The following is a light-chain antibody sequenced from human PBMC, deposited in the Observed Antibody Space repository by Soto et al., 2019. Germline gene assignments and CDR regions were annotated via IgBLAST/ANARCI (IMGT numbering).Light chain of an antibody. CDR3: QQSYSTPYT. CDR2: AAS. V-gene: IGKV1-39*01. CDR1: QSITTY. J-gene: IGKJ2*01. Sequence: DIQMTQSPSSLSASVGDRDTITCRASQSITTYLHWYQQKPGKAPKLLIYAASNLQSGVPSRFSGSGSGTDFTLTISSLQPEDFATYYCQQSYSTPYTFGQGTELEIK.